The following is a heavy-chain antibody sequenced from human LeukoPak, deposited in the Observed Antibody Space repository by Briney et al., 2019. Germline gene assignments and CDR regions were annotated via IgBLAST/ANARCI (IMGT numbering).Heavy chain of an antibody. Sequence: ASVKVSCKASGYIFTGYYMHWVRQAPGRGLEWMGWINPNSGGTKYAQKFQGRVTMTRDTSISTAYMELSRLRSDDTAVYYCARGYTVMATPLDYWGQGTLVTVSS. CDR3: ARGYTVMATPLDY. V-gene: IGHV1-2*02. CDR1: GYIFTGYY. D-gene: IGHD5-18*01. CDR2: INPNSGGT. J-gene: IGHJ4*02.